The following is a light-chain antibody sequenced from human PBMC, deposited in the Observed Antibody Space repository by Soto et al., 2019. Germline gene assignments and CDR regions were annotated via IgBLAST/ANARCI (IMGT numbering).Light chain of an antibody. Sequence: QSVLTQPPSVSGAPGQRVTISCTGSSSNIGAGYDAYWYQLLPGAAPKLVISSDNTRPSGVPGRFSASKSGTSASLAITGLQAEDEADYYCQSYDSRLSGWVFGGGTKVTVL. CDR1: SSNIGAGYD. V-gene: IGLV1-40*01. CDR2: SDN. J-gene: IGLJ3*02. CDR3: QSYDSRLSGWV.